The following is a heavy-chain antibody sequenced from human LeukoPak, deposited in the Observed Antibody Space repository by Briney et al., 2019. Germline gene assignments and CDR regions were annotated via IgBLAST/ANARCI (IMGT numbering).Heavy chain of an antibody. V-gene: IGHV3-30*02. CDR3: AKKWSGDYDSSGVHDAFDI. CDR1: GFTFSSYG. J-gene: IGHJ3*02. Sequence: GGSLRLSCAASGFTFSSYGMHWVRQAPGKGLEWVAFIRYDGSNKYYADSVKGRFTISRDNSKNTLYLQMNSLRPEDTAVYYCAKKWSGDYDSSGVHDAFDIWGQGTMVTVSS. D-gene: IGHD3-22*01. CDR2: IRYDGSNK.